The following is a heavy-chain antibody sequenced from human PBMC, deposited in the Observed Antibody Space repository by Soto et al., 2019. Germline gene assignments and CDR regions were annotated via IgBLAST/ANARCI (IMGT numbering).Heavy chain of an antibody. CDR3: ARGRYGDY. CDR1: GYAFTTYG. CDR2: ISAHNGNT. V-gene: IGHV1-18*01. Sequence: QVHLVQSGAEVRKPGASVKVSCKGSGYAFTTYGITWVRQAPGQGLEWMGWISAHNGNTNYAQKLQGRVTVTRDTSTSTAYMELRSLRSDDTAVYYCARGRYGDYWGQGTLVTVSS. D-gene: IGHD1-1*01. J-gene: IGHJ4*02.